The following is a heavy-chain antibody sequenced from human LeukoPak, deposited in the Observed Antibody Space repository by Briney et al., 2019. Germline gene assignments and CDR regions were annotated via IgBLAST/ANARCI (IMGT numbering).Heavy chain of an antibody. J-gene: IGHJ5*02. CDR1: GFTFSSYW. CDR3: ARDDCSSISCYHNWFDP. V-gene: IGHV3-7*01. CDR2: IKQDGSEK. Sequence: GGSLRLSCAASGFTFSSYWMSWVRQAPGKGLEWVANIKQDGSEKYYVDSLKGRFTISRDNAKNSLYLQMNSLRAEDTAVYYCARDDCSSISCYHNWFDPWGQGTLVTVSS. D-gene: IGHD2-2*01.